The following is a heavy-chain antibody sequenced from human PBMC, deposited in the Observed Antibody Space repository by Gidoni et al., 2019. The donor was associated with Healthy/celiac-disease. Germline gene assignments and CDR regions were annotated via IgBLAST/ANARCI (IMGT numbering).Heavy chain of an antibody. V-gene: IGHV4-34*01. CDR1: GGSFSGYY. Sequence: QVQLQQWGAGLLTPSETLSLTCAVYGGSFSGYYWSWIRQPPGKGLEWIGEINHSGSTNYNPSLKSRVTISVDTSKNQFSLKLSSVTAADTAVYYCARATRGDYWGQGTLVTVSS. J-gene: IGHJ4*02. CDR2: INHSGST. CDR3: ARATRGDY. D-gene: IGHD3-10*01.